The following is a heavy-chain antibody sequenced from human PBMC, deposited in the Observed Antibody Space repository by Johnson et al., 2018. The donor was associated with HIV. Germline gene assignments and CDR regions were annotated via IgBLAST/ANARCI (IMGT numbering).Heavy chain of an antibody. CDR3: TTEYKWNDKGGAFDI. D-gene: IGHD1-1*01. Sequence: VQLVESGGGLVKPGGSLRLSCAASGFTFSNAWMSWVRQAPGKGLAWVGRIKSNTDGGTPDYAAPVKGRFTISRDDSKNTRYLQMNSLKTEDTAVYYCTTEYKWNDKGGAFDIWGQGTMVTVSS. CDR1: GFTFSNAW. CDR2: IKSNTDGGTP. V-gene: IGHV3-15*01. J-gene: IGHJ3*02.